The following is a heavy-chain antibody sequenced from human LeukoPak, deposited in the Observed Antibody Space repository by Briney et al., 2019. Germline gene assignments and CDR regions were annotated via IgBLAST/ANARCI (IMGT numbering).Heavy chain of an antibody. J-gene: IGHJ5*02. CDR3: ARGAAGSNEIVPVHPYNWFDP. CDR1: GYTFTSYG. Sequence: ASVKVSCKASGYTFTSYGISWVRQAPGQGLEWMGWISAYNGNTNYAQKLQGRVTMTTDTSTSTAYMELRSLRSDDTAVYYCARGAAGSNEIVPVHPYNWFDPWGQGTLVTVSS. D-gene: IGHD1-1*01. CDR2: ISAYNGNT. V-gene: IGHV1-18*01.